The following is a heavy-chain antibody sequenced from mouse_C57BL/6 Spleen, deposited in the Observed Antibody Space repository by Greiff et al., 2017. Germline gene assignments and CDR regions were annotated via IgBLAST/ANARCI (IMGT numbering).Heavy chain of an antibody. D-gene: IGHD1-1*01. CDR3: ARSNYYGSFDY. Sequence: VQLQESGAELVRPGASVKLSCTASGYTFTDYYINWVKQRPGQGLEWIARIYPGSGNTYYNEKFKGKATLTAEKSSSTAYMQLSSLTSEDSAVYYCARSNYYGSFDYWGQGTTLTVSS. J-gene: IGHJ2*01. CDR2: IYPGSGNT. CDR1: GYTFTDYY. V-gene: IGHV1-76*01.